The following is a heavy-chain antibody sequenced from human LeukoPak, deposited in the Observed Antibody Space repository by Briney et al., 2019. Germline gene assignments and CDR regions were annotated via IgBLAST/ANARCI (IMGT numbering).Heavy chain of an antibody. Sequence: SETLSLSCTVSGGSISGYYWSWIRQPPGKGLEWIWYIYYSGSTNYNPSLKSRVTISVDTSKNQFSLKLSSVTAADTAVYYCARGCSAGTPHHSFDPWGQGTLVTVSS. CDR3: ARGCSAGTPHHSFDP. CDR1: GGSISGYY. D-gene: IGHD6-13*01. V-gene: IGHV4-59*01. CDR2: IYYSGST. J-gene: IGHJ5*02.